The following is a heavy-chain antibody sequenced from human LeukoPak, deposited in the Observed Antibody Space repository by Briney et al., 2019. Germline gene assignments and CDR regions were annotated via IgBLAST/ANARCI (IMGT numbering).Heavy chain of an antibody. V-gene: IGHV1-18*04. CDR1: GYTFTSYG. J-gene: IGHJ4*02. D-gene: IGHD4-17*01. Sequence: ASVKVSCKASGYTFTSYGISWVRQAPGQGLEWMGWISAYNGNTNYAQKLQGRVTMTTDTSTSTAYMELRSLRSDDTAVYYCARDLGRNYGDYLEDHWGQGTLVTVSS. CDR2: ISAYNGNT. CDR3: ARDLGRNYGDYLEDH.